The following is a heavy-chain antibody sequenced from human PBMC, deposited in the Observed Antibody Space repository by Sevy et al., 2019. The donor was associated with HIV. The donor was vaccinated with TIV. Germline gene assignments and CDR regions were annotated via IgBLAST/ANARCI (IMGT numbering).Heavy chain of an antibody. Sequence: GGSLRLSCAASGLTFSSYVMHWDRQAPGKGLEWVALIWYDGTIKYYADSVKGRFTISRDNSKDTLFLQMNSLTPEDTAVYYCARGGGYCGGDCYSIDYWGQGALVTVSS. J-gene: IGHJ4*02. D-gene: IGHD2-21*02. V-gene: IGHV3-33*08. CDR2: IWYDGTIK. CDR1: GLTFSSYV. CDR3: ARGGGYCGGDCYSIDY.